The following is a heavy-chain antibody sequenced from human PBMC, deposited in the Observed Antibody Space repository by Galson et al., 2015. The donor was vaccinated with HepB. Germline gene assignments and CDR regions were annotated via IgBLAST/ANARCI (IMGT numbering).Heavy chain of an antibody. CDR1: GVSISNTNYY. D-gene: IGHD3-22*01. CDR2: IYYTGST. J-gene: IGHJ4*02. CDR3: ARLRVVLKDTDY. Sequence: ATLSLTCTVSGVSISNTNYYWGWLRQPPEQGLEWFGSIYYTGSTYYNPSLKSRVTMSVETSKNQFSRKLNSVTAADTAVYFRARLRVVLKDTDYWGQGTLVTVSS. V-gene: IGHV4-39*01.